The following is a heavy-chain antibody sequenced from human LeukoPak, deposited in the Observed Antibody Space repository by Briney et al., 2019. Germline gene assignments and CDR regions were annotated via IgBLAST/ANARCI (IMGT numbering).Heavy chain of an antibody. CDR3: ARDYKGFDY. V-gene: IGHV3-48*01. J-gene: IGHJ4*02. CDR2: IGTSTSTI. D-gene: IGHD3-10*01. Sequence: GGSLRLSCAASGFSFSSYSMNWVRQAPGEGLEWVSYIGTSTSTIYYADSVKGRFTVSRDNAKNSLYLQMHSLRAEDTAVYYCARDYKGFDYWGQGTLVTVSS. CDR1: GFSFSSYS.